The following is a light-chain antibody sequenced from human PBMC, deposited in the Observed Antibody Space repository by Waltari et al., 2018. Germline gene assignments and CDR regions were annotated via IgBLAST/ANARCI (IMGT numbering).Light chain of an antibody. V-gene: IGKV3-20*01. Sequence: EIVLTQSPGTLSLSPGESATLSCRTSQSVTRALAWYQQKPGQAPRLLIYGASNRATGIPDRFSGSGSGTDFSLTISSLEPEDFAVYYCQHYLRLPVTFGQGTK. CDR1: QSVTRA. J-gene: IGKJ1*01. CDR3: QHYLRLPVT. CDR2: GAS.